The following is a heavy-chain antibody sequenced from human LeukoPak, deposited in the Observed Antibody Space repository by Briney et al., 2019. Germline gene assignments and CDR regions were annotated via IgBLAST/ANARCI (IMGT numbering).Heavy chain of an antibody. CDR1: GFTFSSYG. Sequence: GGSLRLSCAASGFTFSSYGMHWVRQAPGKGLEWVAFIRYDGSNKYYADSVKGRFTISRDNSKNTLYLQMNSLRAEDTAVYYCARESIAAAGLSFDYWGQGTLVTVSS. V-gene: IGHV3-30*02. J-gene: IGHJ4*02. D-gene: IGHD6-13*01. CDR3: ARESIAAAGLSFDY. CDR2: IRYDGSNK.